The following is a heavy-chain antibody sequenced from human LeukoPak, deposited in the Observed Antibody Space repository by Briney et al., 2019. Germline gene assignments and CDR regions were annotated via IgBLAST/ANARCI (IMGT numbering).Heavy chain of an antibody. D-gene: IGHD3-22*01. J-gene: IGHJ3*02. CDR1: GFSFSEYA. CDR3: VRGCHGSRAYCAGFDI. V-gene: IGHV3-30*04. Sequence: PGRSLRLSCAASGFSFSEYAMHWVRQTPGKGLEWVIVISHDGRNKYYADSVKGRFTISRDNSKNTLYLQMNSLRDEDTAFYFCVRGCHGSRAYCAGFDIWGQGTMVTVSS. CDR2: ISHDGRNK.